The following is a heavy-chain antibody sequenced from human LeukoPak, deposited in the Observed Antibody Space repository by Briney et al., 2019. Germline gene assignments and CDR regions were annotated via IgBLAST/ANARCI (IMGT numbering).Heavy chain of an antibody. CDR1: GFTFSSYW. D-gene: IGHD3-3*01. V-gene: IGHV3-7*01. Sequence: GGSLRLSCAASGFTFSSYWMSWVSQAPGKGLEWVANIKQDGSEKYYVDSVKGRFTISRDNAKNSLYLQMNSLRAEDTAVYYCARDYDGGYMDVWGKGTTVTVSS. CDR3: ARDYDGGYMDV. CDR2: IKQDGSEK. J-gene: IGHJ6*03.